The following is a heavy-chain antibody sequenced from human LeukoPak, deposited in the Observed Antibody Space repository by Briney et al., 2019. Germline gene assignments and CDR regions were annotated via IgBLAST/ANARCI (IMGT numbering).Heavy chain of an antibody. D-gene: IGHD1-7*01. CDR2: ISAYTGNT. V-gene: IGHV1-18*01. Sequence: GASVKVSCKASGYTLTHYGISRVRQAPGQGLEWMGWISAYTGNTNYAQKIQGRVTMTTDTSTSTAYMELRSLRSDDTAVYYCARPSRKYNWNYISWGQGTLVTVSS. CDR3: ARPSRKYNWNYIS. J-gene: IGHJ5*02. CDR1: GYTLTHYG.